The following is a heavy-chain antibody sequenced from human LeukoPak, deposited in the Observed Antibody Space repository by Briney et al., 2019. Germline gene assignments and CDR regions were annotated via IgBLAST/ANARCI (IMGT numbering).Heavy chain of an antibody. CDR3: ASRIVGATSAFDI. CDR1: GYTLTGYY. V-gene: IGHV1-2*02. D-gene: IGHD1-26*01. J-gene: IGHJ3*02. Sequence: ASVKVSCKASGYTLTGYYMHWVRQAPGQGLEWMGWINPNSGGTNYAQKFQGRVTMTRDTSISTAYMELSRLRSDDTAVYYCASRIVGATSAFDIWGQGTMVTVSS. CDR2: INPNSGGT.